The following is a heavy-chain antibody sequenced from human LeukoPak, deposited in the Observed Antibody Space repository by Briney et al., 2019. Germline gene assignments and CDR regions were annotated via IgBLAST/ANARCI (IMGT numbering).Heavy chain of an antibody. D-gene: IGHD3-3*01. J-gene: IGHJ5*02. V-gene: IGHV1-8*03. CDR2: MNPNSGNT. CDR3: ARGLYYDFWSGYYNWFDP. Sequence: ASVKVSCKASGYTFTGYYMHWVRQATGQGLEWMGWMNPNSGNTGYAQKFQGRVTITRNTSISTAYMELSSLRSEDTAVYYCARGLYYDFWSGYYNWFDPWGQGTLVTVSS. CDR1: GYTFTGYY.